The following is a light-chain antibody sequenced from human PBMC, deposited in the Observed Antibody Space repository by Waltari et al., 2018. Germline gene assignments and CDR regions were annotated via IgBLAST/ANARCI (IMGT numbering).Light chain of an antibody. J-gene: IGLJ1*01. Sequence: QSALTQPASVSGSPGQSITPSCTGTSTDIGNYDLVPWYQQRPGEAPKLLMYGATKRPSGVSNRFSGSKSGKTASLTISGLQTEDEADYYCFSFVAANSFVFGPGTKVTVL. CDR3: FSFVAANSFV. CDR1: STDIGNYDL. V-gene: IGLV2-23*01. CDR2: GAT.